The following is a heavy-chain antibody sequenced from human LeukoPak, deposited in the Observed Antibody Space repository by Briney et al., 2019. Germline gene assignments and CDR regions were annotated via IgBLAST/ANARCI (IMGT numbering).Heavy chain of an antibody. CDR3: ARDESSGWNY. J-gene: IGHJ4*02. D-gene: IGHD6-19*01. V-gene: IGHV1-18*01. CDR1: GYTFTSYG. CDR2: ISAYNGNT. Sequence: ASVKVSCKASGYTFTSYGISWVRQAPGQGLEWMGWISAYNGNTNYAQKFQGRVTITADESTSTAYMELSSLRSEDTAVYYCARDESSGWNYWGQGTLVTVSS.